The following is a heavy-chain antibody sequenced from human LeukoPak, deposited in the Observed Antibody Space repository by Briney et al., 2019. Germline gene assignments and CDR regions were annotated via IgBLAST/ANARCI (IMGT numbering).Heavy chain of an antibody. J-gene: IGHJ4*02. CDR2: IYTSGST. CDR3: ASWGTGFDY. D-gene: IGHD7-27*01. Sequence: SETLSLTCTVSGGSISSYYWSWIRQPPGKGLEWIGYIYTSGSTNYNPSHKSRVTISVDTSKNQFSLKLSSVTAADTAVYYCASWGTGFDYWGQGTLVTVSS. CDR1: GGSISSYY. V-gene: IGHV4-4*09.